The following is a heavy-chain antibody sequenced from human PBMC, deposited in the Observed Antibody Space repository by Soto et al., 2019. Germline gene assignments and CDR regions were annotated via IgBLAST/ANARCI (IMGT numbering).Heavy chain of an antibody. Sequence: GGSLRLCCEVSGLTISDFYMSWIRQAPGKGLEWVSYTSHNGDSTNYADSVKGRFTISRDNAKNSLYLQMNSLRVEDTAVYFCVTESWYKFEYWGQGNMVTVSS. D-gene: IGHD1-20*01. V-gene: IGHV3-11*05. J-gene: IGHJ4*02. CDR3: VTESWYKFEY. CDR2: TSHNGDST. CDR1: GLTISDFY.